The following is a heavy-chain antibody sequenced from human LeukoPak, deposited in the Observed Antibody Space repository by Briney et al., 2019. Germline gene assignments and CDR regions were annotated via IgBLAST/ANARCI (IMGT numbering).Heavy chain of an antibody. CDR1: GFTFSSYW. CDR3: ARYEVRGKSYGMTS. J-gene: IGHJ6*02. V-gene: IGHV3-74*01. Sequence: PGGSLRLSCAAPGFTFSSYWMHWVRQAPGKGLVWVSRINSDGSSTSYADSVKGRFTISRDNAKNTLYLQMNSLRAEDTAVYYCARYEVRGKSYGMTSGAKGPRSPSP. CDR2: INSDGSST. D-gene: IGHD3-10*01.